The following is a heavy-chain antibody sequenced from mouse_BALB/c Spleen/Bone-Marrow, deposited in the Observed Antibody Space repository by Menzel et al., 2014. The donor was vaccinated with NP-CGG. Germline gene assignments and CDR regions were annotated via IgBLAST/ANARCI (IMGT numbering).Heavy chain of an antibody. J-gene: IGHJ2*01. CDR3: AGSPYGYFDY. D-gene: IGHD1-1*01. CDR2: ISSGSSTI. V-gene: IGHV5-17*02. CDR1: GFTFSSFG. Sequence: EVQRVESGGGLVQPGGSRKLSCAASGFTFSSFGMHWVRQAPEKGLEWVAYISSGSSTIYYADTVKGRFTISRDNPKNTLFLQMTSLRSEDTAMYYCAGSPYGYFDYWGQGTTLTVSS.